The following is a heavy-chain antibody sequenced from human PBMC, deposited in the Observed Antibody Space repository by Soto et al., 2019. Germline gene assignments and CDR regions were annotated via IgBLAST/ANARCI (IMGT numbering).Heavy chain of an antibody. J-gene: IGHJ6*02. CDR1: GYTFTGYY. CDR3: ARGYLVGATYYYYGMDV. CDR2: INPNSGGT. Sequence: ASVKVSCKASGYTFTGYYMHWVRQAPGQGLEWMGWINPNSGGTNYAQKFRGWVTMTRDTSISTAYMELSRLRSDDTAVYYCARGYLVGATYYYYGMDVWGQGTTVTVSS. V-gene: IGHV1-2*04. D-gene: IGHD1-26*01.